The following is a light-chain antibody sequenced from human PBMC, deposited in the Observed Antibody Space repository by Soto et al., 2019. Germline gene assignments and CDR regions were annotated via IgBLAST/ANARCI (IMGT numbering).Light chain of an antibody. CDR3: AVWDDSLSGVL. J-gene: IGLJ2*01. Sequence: QSVLTQPPSVSGTPGQRVIISCSGNNSNIGSNYVHWYQKFPGTAPKLLIIRSNQRPSGVPDRFSASKSGTSASLAISGLRSEDEAEYSCAVWDDSLSGVLFGGGTKVTVL. V-gene: IGLV1-47*01. CDR1: NSNIGSNY. CDR2: RSN.